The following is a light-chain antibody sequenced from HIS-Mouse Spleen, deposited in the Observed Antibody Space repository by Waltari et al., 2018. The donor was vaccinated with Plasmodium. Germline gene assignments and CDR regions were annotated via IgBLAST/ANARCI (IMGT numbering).Light chain of an antibody. CDR2: DNN. V-gene: IGLV1-51*01. J-gene: IGLJ2*01. CDR3: GTWDSSLSAGVV. CDR1: SSNIGNNY. Sequence: QSVLTQPPSVSAAPGQKVTISCSGSSSNIGNNYVSWYQQLPGTAPKLIIYDNNKRPSGIPDRFPGSKSGTSATLGITGLQTGDEADYYCGTWDSSLSAGVVFGGGTKLTVL.